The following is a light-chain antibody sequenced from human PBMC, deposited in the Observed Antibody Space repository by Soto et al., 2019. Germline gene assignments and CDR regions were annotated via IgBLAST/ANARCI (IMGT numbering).Light chain of an antibody. V-gene: IGKV1-5*01. CDR3: KQYKNYLT. Sequence: DIQMTQSPSTLSASVGDRVTFTCRASQSVSIWLAWYQQKPGKAPKLLISGASTLESGVPSRFSGSGSGTEFTLTISSLQPDDFATYYCKQYKNYLTFGQGTKVDI. CDR2: GAS. J-gene: IGKJ1*01. CDR1: QSVSIW.